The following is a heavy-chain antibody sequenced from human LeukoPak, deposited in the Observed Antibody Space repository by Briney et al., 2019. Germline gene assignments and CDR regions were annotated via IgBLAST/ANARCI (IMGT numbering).Heavy chain of an antibody. V-gene: IGHV1-18*01. D-gene: IGHD6-13*01. CDR1: GYTFTSYG. CDR3: ARVIISAAGPNWFDP. J-gene: IGHJ5*02. Sequence: ASVTVSCKASGYTFTSYGISWVRQAPGQGLEWMGWISAYNGNTNYAQELQGRVTMTTDTSTSTAYMELRSLRSDDTAVYYCARVIISAAGPNWFDPGGQGTLVTVSS. CDR2: ISAYNGNT.